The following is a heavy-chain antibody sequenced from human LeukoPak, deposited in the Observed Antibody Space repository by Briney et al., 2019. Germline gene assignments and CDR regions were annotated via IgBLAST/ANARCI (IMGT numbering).Heavy chain of an antibody. J-gene: IGHJ4*02. CDR3: ARERGYFDWLLDY. V-gene: IGHV4-39*07. Sequence: SETLSLTCTVSSGSISSSSYYWGWIRQPPGKGLEWIGSIYYSGSTYYNPSLKSRVTISVDTSKNRFSLKLSSVTAADTAVYYCARERGYFDWLLDYWGQGTLVTVSS. CDR1: SGSISSSSYY. D-gene: IGHD3-9*01. CDR2: IYYSGST.